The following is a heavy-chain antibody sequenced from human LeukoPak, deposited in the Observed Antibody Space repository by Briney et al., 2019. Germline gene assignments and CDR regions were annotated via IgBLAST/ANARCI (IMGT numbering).Heavy chain of an antibody. D-gene: IGHD3-3*01. Sequence: GGSLRLSCAASGFTFSGSGMHWVRQAPGKGLEWVTFIRYDGSNKYYTDSVKGRFTISRDNSKNTLYLQMNSLRAEDTAVYYCARDYDFWSGYYSPTRGYFGYWGQGTLVTVSS. V-gene: IGHV3-30*02. CDR2: IRYDGSNK. CDR1: GFTFSGSG. CDR3: ARDYDFWSGYYSPTRGYFGY. J-gene: IGHJ4*02.